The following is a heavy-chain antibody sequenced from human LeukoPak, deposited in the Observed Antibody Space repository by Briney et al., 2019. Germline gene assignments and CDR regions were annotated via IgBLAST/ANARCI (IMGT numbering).Heavy chain of an antibody. CDR2: INHSGST. D-gene: IGHD3/OR15-3a*01. CDR1: GGSFSGYY. Sequence: SETLSLTCAVHGGSFSGYYWSWIRQPPGKGLEWIGEINHSGSTNYNPSLKSRVAISVDTSKNQFSLKLSSVTAADTAVYYCASAFGPTGHNWFDPWGQGTLVTVSS. J-gene: IGHJ5*02. V-gene: IGHV4-34*01. CDR3: ASAFGPTGHNWFDP.